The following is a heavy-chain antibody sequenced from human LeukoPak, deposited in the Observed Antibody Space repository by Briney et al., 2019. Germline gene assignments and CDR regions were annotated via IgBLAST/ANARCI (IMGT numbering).Heavy chain of an antibody. CDR2: INHSGST. CDR1: GGSFSGYY. V-gene: IGHV4-34*01. Sequence: SPSETLSFTCAVYGGSFSGYYWSWIRQPPGKGLEWIGEINHSGSTNYNPSLKSRVTISVDTSKNQFSLKLSSVTAADTAVYYCARRSETHDAFDIWGQGTMVTVSS. CDR3: ARRSETHDAFDI. J-gene: IGHJ3*02.